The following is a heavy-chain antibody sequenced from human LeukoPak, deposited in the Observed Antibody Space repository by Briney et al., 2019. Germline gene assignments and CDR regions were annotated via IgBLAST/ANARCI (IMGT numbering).Heavy chain of an antibody. J-gene: IGHJ5*02. V-gene: IGHV4-39*01. CDR2: IYYSGST. D-gene: IGHD2-15*01. CDR3: ASPQAYCSGGSCHNWFDP. Sequence: SEILSLTCTVSGGSISSSSYYWGWIRQPPGKGLEWIGSIYYSGSTYYNPSLKSRVTISVDTSKNQLSLKLSSVTAADTAVYYCASPQAYCSGGSCHNWFDPWGQGTLVTVSS. CDR1: GGSISSSSYY.